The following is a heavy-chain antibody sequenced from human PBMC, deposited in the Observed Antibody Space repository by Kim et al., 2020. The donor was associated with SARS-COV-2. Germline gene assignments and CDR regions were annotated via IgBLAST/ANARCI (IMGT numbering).Heavy chain of an antibody. CDR3: AKWWSSSTKYGMDV. Sequence: SETLSLTCSVSGGFISSHSWSWVRQPPGKPLEWIGYIYNSGATFYNPSLKSRVNISVDTSKNHFSLKMNSVTAADTAVYFCAKWWSSSTKYGMDVWGQGTTVTVSS. CDR1: GGFISSHS. V-gene: IGHV4-59*11. CDR2: IYNSGAT. J-gene: IGHJ6*02. D-gene: IGHD2-15*01.